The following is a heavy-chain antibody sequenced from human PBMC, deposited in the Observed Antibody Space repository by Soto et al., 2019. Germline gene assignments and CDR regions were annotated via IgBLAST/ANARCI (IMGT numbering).Heavy chain of an antibody. V-gene: IGHV1-18*01. Sequence: QVQLVQSGAEVKKPGASVKVSCKASGYTFTSYGISWVRQAPGQGLEWMGWISAHNGNTNNAQKIQGRVTMTPDTSTSTAYMALRSMRADDTAVYYCARDKGDWSGSYYGYWGQGTLVTVSS. J-gene: IGHJ4*02. CDR2: ISAHNGNT. CDR3: ARDKGDWSGSYYGY. CDR1: GYTFTSYG. D-gene: IGHD3-10*01.